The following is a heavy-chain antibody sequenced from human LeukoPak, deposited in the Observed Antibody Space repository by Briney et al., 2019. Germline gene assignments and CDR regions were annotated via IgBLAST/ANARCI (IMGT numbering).Heavy chain of an antibody. V-gene: IGHV1-18*01. CDR3: ATRTRGSYRPGIFDY. CDR1: GYTFTSYG. J-gene: IGHJ4*02. D-gene: IGHD1-26*01. Sequence: GASVKVSCKASGYTFTSYGISWVRQAPGQGLEWMGWISAYNGNTNYAQKLQGRVTMTTDTSTSTAYMELRSLRSDDTAVYYCATRTRGSYRPGIFDYWGQGTPVTVSS. CDR2: ISAYNGNT.